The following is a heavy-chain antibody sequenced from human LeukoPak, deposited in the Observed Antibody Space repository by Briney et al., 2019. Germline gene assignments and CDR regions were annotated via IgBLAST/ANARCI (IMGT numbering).Heavy chain of an antibody. J-gene: IGHJ4*02. CDR1: GFTFSNFA. Sequence: PGGSLRLSCAASGFTFSNFAMTWVRQAPGKGLEWVSSISGNGGSTYYADSVKGRSTISRDNSKNTLYLQMNSLRAEDSAVYYCAKDLLGHCNGGTCHAELFYCDSWGQGTLVAVSS. CDR2: ISGNGGST. D-gene: IGHD2-15*01. CDR3: AKDLLGHCNGGTCHAELFYCDS. V-gene: IGHV3-23*01.